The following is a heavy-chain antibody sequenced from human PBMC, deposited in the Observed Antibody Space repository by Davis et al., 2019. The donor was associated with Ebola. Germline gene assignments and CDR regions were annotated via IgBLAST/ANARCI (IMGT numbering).Heavy chain of an antibody. CDR1: GFTFSSYS. CDR3: ARAVNYYYYGMDV. CDR2: ISSSRSYI. Sequence: GESLKISCAASGFTFSSYSMNWVRQAPGKGLEWVSSISSSRSYIYYADSVKGRFTISRDNAKNSLYPQMNSLRAEDTAVYYCARAVNYYYYGMDVWGKGTTVTVSS. V-gene: IGHV3-21*01. D-gene: IGHD4-17*01. J-gene: IGHJ6*04.